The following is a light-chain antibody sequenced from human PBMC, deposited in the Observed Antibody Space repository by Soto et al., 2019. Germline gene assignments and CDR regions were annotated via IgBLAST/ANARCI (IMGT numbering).Light chain of an antibody. CDR3: QQYGSSPRT. V-gene: IGKV3-20*01. CDR2: GAS. J-gene: IGKJ1*01. CDR1: QSVSSSY. Sequence: EIVLTQFSGTLSLPPGERATLSCRASQSVSSSYLAWYQQKPGQAPRLLIYGASSRTTGIPDRFSGSGSGTDFTLTISRLEPEDFAVYYCQQYGSSPRTFGQGTKVESK.